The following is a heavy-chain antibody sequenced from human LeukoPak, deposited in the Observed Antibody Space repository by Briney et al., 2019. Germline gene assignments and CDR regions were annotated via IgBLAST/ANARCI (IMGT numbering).Heavy chain of an antibody. V-gene: IGHV1-8*01. D-gene: IGHD2-2*01. CDR1: GHTFSSYD. Sequence: ASVKVSCTASGHTFSSYDINWVRQATGQGLEWMGWMNPNSGNTGYAQKFQGRVTITRNTSISTAYMELSSLRSEDTAVYYCARGGYCSSTSCYGPFDYWGQGTLVTVSS. CDR3: ARGGYCSSTSCYGPFDY. CDR2: MNPNSGNT. J-gene: IGHJ4*02.